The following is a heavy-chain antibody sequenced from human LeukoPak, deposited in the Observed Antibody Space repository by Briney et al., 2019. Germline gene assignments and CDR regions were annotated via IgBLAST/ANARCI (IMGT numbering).Heavy chain of an antibody. V-gene: IGHV4-4*02. CDR3: ARFVAYYYYYGMDV. D-gene: IGHD2-21*01. CDR2: IYHSGST. CDR1: GVSISSSNW. J-gene: IGHJ6*02. Sequence: PSETLSLTCAVSGVSISSSNWWSWVRQPPGKGLEWIGEIYHSGSTNYNPSLKSRVTISVDTSKNQFSLKLSSVTAADTAVYYCARFVAYYYYYGMDVWGQGTTVTVSS.